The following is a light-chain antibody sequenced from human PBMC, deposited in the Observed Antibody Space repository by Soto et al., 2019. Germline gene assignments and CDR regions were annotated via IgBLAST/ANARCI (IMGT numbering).Light chain of an antibody. V-gene: IGKV3-15*01. CDR3: KQYNTWPRT. CDR2: GAS. J-gene: IGKJ1*01. Sequence: EIVMTQSPATLSVSPGERATISCRASQSVSSDIACYHQKPRQAPRLLIYGASTRTTRIPAKFSGSGSGTEFTLTISSLPSEDFAVYYCKQYNTWPRTFGQGTKVEIK. CDR1: QSVSSD.